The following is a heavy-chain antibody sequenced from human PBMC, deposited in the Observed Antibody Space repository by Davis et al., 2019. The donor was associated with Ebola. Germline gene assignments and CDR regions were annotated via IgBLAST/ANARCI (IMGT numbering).Heavy chain of an antibody. CDR2: INAGNGNT. D-gene: IGHD4-17*01. CDR3: ARAVYGDYPDY. CDR1: GYTFTSYA. V-gene: IGHV1-3*01. Sequence: ASAKVSCKASGYTFTSYAMHWVRQAPGQRLEWMGWINAGNGNTKYSQKFQGRVTITRDTSASTAYMELSSLRSEDTAVYYWARAVYGDYPDYWGQGTLVTVSS. J-gene: IGHJ4*02.